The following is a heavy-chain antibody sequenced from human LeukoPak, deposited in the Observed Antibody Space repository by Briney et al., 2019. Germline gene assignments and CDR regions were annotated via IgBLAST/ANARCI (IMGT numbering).Heavy chain of an antibody. D-gene: IGHD2-2*01. V-gene: IGHV4-38-2*01. J-gene: IGHJ4*02. CDR3: ARHSYCSSTSCYYISQY. CDR2: IYHSGST. CDR1: GYSISSGYY. Sequence: SETLSLTCAVSGYSISSGYYWGWIRQPPGKGLEWIGSIYHSGSTYYNPSLKSRVTISVDTSKNQFSLKLSSVTAADTAVYYCARHSYCSSTSCYYISQYWGQGTLVSVSS.